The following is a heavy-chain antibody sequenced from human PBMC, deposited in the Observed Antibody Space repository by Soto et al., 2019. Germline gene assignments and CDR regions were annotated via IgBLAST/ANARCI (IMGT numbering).Heavy chain of an antibody. V-gene: IGHV5-10-1*01. D-gene: IGHD3-22*01. Sequence: PGEYLKISCKRSGYSFTRSCISRVRKLRGNGLEWMGRMDPNYSYATDSPSFQGHVTIPADKSISAAYQQWSRLKASDTAMYYCARNYYDSSGYPGIWGQGTMVIVSS. J-gene: IGHJ3*02. CDR3: ARNYYDSSGYPGI. CDR2: MDPNYSYA. CDR1: GYSFTRSC.